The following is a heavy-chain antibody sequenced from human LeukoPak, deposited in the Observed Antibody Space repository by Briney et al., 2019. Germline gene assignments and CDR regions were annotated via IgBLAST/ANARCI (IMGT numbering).Heavy chain of an antibody. CDR2: INHSGST. V-gene: IGHV4-34*01. CDR1: GGSFSGYY. CDR3: ARERVEMATIFFDY. D-gene: IGHD5-24*01. J-gene: IGHJ4*02. Sequence: PSETLSLTCAVYGGSFSGYYWSWIRQPPGKGLEWIGEINHSGSTNYNPSLKSRVTISVDTSKNQFSLKLSSVTAADTAVYYCARERVEMATIFFDYWGQGTLVIVPS.